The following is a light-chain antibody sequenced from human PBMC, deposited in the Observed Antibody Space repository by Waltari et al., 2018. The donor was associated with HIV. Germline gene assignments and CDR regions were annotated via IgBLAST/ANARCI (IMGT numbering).Light chain of an antibody. Sequence: QSVLTQPPSASGTPGQRVTISCSGSSSNIGSKTVNWYQQLPGTAPKLLIYYNNQRPSGVPYRFSGSKSGTSASLAISGLQSEDEADYYCAAWDRSLNGPVFGTGTKVTVL. CDR1: SSNIGSKT. J-gene: IGLJ1*01. CDR2: YNN. CDR3: AAWDRSLNGPV. V-gene: IGLV1-44*01.